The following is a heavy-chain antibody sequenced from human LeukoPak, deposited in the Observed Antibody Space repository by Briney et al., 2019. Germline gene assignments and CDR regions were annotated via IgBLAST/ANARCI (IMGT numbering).Heavy chain of an antibody. CDR3: TTEIDYYDSGSYYEEGVTDY. J-gene: IGHJ4*02. CDR1: GFTFSNAW. V-gene: IGHV3-15*01. Sequence: GGSLRLSCAASGFTFSNAWMSWVRQAPGKGLEWVGRIKSKTDGGTTDYAAPVKGRFTISRDDSKNTLYLQMNSLKTEDTAVYYCTTEIDYYDSGSYYEEGVTDYWGQGTLVTVSS. D-gene: IGHD3-10*01. CDR2: IKSKTDGGTT.